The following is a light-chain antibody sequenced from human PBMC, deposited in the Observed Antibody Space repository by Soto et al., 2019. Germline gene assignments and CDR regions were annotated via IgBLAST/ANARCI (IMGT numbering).Light chain of an antibody. V-gene: IGLV4-69*01. CDR1: SGHSSYA. J-gene: IGLJ3*02. Sequence: QPVLTQSPSASASLGASVRLTCTLSSGHSSYAIAWHQQQPEKGPRYLMKINSDGSHRKGDGIPDRFSGSSSGAERYLTISSLQSADEADYYCQTWGTGPWVFGGGTKLTVL. CDR3: QTWGTGPWV. CDR2: INSDGSH.